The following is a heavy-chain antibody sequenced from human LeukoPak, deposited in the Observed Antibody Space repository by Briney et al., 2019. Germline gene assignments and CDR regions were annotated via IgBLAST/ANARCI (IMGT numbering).Heavy chain of an antibody. Sequence: SETLSLTCTVSGGSISSGDYYWSWIRQPPGKGLEWIGYTYYSGSTYYNPSLKSRVTISVDTSKNQFSLKLSSVTAADTAVYYCAKGSGSPDYYYYYMDVWGKGTTVTVSS. V-gene: IGHV4-30-4*08. J-gene: IGHJ6*03. CDR1: GGSISSGDYY. D-gene: IGHD1-26*01. CDR2: TYYSGST. CDR3: AKGSGSPDYYYYYMDV.